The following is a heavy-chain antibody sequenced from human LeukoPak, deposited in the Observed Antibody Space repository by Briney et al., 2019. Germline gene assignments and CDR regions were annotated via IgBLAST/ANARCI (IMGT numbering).Heavy chain of an antibody. D-gene: IGHD2-21*02. J-gene: IGHJ3*02. CDR3: ARRLAYCGGDCYSFAFDI. CDR1: GFTFSSYW. V-gene: IGHV3-74*01. CDR2: IYSVGRTT. Sequence: GGSLRLSCAASGFTFSSYWMHWVRQAPGKGLVWVSRIYSVGRTTSYSYSVKGRFTISRDNAKNTLYLHMNSLRAEDTAVYYCARRLAYCGGDCYSFAFDIWGQGTMVTVSS.